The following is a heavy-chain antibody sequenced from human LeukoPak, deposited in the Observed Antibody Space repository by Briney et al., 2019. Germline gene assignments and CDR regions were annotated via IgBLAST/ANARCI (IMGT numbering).Heavy chain of an antibody. Sequence: SETLSLTCTVSGGSISSYYWSWIRQPPGKGLEWIGYIYYSGSTNYNPSLKSRVTISVDTSKNQFSLKLSSVTAADTAVYYCARVDSFLAAAGYYYYYMDVWGKGTTVTVSS. V-gene: IGHV4-59*01. CDR1: GGSISSYY. J-gene: IGHJ6*03. D-gene: IGHD6-13*01. CDR3: ARVDSFLAAAGYYYYYMDV. CDR2: IYYSGST.